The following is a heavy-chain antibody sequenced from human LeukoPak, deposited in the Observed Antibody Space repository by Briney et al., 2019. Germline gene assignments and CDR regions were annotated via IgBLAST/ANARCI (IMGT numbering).Heavy chain of an antibody. J-gene: IGHJ4*02. CDR1: GGSISSYY. CDR3: VRGIAAAGLYFDY. V-gene: IGHV4-59*01. Sequence: PSETLSLTCTVSGGSISSYYGSWIRQPPGKGLEGIGYIYYTGSTKYNPSLKSRVTISVDTSKNQFSLKLRSVTAADTAVYYFVRGIAAAGLYFDYWGQGTLVTVSS. D-gene: IGHD6-13*01. CDR2: IYYTGST.